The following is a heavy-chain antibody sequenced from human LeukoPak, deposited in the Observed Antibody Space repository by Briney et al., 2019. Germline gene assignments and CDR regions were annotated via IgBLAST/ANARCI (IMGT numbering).Heavy chain of an antibody. CDR3: ARVSGATITTYYGMDV. Sequence: SETLTLPCTVSGGSFSRYYWSWIRQPPGKGLEWIGNIHYSGSTNYNPSLKSRVTISLDTSKNQFSLRLSSVTAVDTAVYYCARVSGATITTYYGMDVWGQGLTVTVS. CDR2: IHYSGST. V-gene: IGHV4-59*01. J-gene: IGHJ6*02. CDR1: GGSFSRYY. D-gene: IGHD5-12*01.